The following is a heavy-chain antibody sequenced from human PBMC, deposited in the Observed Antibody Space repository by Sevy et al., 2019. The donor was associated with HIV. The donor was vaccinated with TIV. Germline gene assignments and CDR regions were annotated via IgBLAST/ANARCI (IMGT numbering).Heavy chain of an antibody. CDR2: IYYTGST. V-gene: IGHV4-31*03. CDR3: ARGNTVLPTGGFDL. J-gene: IGHJ2*01. Sequence: SETLCLTCTVSGGSISSDDYYWTWIRQHPGKGLEWIGYIYYTGSTYYNPSLESRVTMSLDASKNQFSLRLSSVTAADTAVYYCARGNTVLPTGGFDLWGRGTLVTVSS. D-gene: IGHD2-8*02. CDR1: GGSISSDDYY.